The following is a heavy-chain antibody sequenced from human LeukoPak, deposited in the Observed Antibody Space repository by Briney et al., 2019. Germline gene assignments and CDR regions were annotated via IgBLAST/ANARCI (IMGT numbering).Heavy chain of an antibody. CDR3: ARHHIAVGDIS. J-gene: IGHJ5*02. CDR1: GGSISSHY. CDR2: MYYSGNT. D-gene: IGHD2-2*01. Sequence: SETLSLTCSVSGGSISSHYWSWLRQPPGKGLEWIAHMYYSGNTKYNPSLESRVTISVDTSKTQFSLKLSSATAADTAVYYCARHHIAVGDISWGQGTLVTVSS. V-gene: IGHV4-59*08.